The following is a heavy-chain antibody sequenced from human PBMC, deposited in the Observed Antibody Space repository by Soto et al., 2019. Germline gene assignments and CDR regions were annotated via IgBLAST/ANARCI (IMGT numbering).Heavy chain of an antibody. CDR3: ARGKKWLRSYYVMDV. D-gene: IGHD5-12*01. CDR1: GGSFSGYY. CDR2: INHSGST. J-gene: IGHJ6*02. V-gene: IGHV4-34*01. Sequence: SETLSLTCAVYGGSFSGYYWSWIRQPPGKGLEWIGEINHSGSTNYNPSLKSRVTISVDTSKNQFSLKLSSVTAADTAVYYCARGKKWLRSYYVMDVWGQGTTVTVSS.